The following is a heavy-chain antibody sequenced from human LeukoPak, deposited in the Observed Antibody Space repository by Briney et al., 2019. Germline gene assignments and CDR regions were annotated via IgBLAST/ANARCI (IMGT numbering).Heavy chain of an antibody. CDR2: ISGSGGST. Sequence: GGSLRLSCAASGFTFSSYAMSWVRQAPGKGLEWVSAISGSGGSTYYADSVKGRFTISRDNSKNTLYLQMNSLRAEDTAVYYCAKGGCGGSCYQGAFDIWGQGTMVTVSS. CDR1: GFTFSSYA. CDR3: AKGGCGGSCYQGAFDI. V-gene: IGHV3-23*01. D-gene: IGHD2-15*01. J-gene: IGHJ3*02.